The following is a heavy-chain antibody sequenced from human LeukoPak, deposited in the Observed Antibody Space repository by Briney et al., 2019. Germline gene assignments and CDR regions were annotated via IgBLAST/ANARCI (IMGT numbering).Heavy chain of an antibody. CDR1: GGTIGGYY. V-gene: IGHV4-4*07. CDR2: IYTSGST. CDR3: ARGGYYGSGSYSAYDYYYMDV. D-gene: IGHD3-10*01. Sequence: SETLSLTCSVSGGTIGGYYWNWIRQSAGKGLEWIGRIYTSGSTNYNPSLKSRVTISIDKSNNQFSLILRSVTAADTAVYYCARGGYYGSGSYSAYDYYYMDVWGKGTTVTV. J-gene: IGHJ6*03.